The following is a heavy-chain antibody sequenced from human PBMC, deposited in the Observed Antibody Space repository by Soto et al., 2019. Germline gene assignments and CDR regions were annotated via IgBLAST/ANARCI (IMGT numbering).Heavy chain of an antibody. J-gene: IGHJ4*02. CDR1: GGSISSYY. Sequence: QVQLQESGPGLVKPSETLSLTCTVSGGSISSYYWSWIRQPPGKGLEWIGYIYYSGSTNYNPSLKSRVTISVDTSKNHFPLKLSSVTAADTAVYYCARRPYPYYYDSSGPRGADYWGQGTLVTVSS. D-gene: IGHD3-22*01. CDR3: ARRPYPYYYDSSGPRGADY. CDR2: IYYSGST. V-gene: IGHV4-59*08.